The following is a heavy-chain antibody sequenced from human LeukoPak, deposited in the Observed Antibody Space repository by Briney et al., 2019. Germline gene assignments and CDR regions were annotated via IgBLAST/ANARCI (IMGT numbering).Heavy chain of an antibody. J-gene: IGHJ4*02. Sequence: PGGSLRLSCAASGFTFSSYAMSWVRQAPGEGLEWVSAISGSGGSTYYADSVKGRFTISRDNSKNTLYLQMNSLRAEDTAVYYCAKDLGMATITGYYFDYWGQGTLVTVSS. D-gene: IGHD5-24*01. V-gene: IGHV3-23*01. CDR3: AKDLGMATITGYYFDY. CDR2: ISGSGGST. CDR1: GFTFSSYA.